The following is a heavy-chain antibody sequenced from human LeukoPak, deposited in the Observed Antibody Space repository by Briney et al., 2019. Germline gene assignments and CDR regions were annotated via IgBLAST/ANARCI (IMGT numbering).Heavy chain of an antibody. J-gene: IGHJ4*02. CDR2: INRNSGGT. CDR3: ARDSGGSYRPFGY. CDR1: GYTFTGYY. D-gene: IGHD1-26*01. V-gene: IGHV1-2*02. Sequence: ASVKVSCKASGYTFTGYYMHWVRQAPGQGLEWMGWINRNSGGTNYAQKFQGRVTMTRDTSISTAYMELSRLRSDDTAVYYCARDSGGSYRPFGYWGQGTLVTVSS.